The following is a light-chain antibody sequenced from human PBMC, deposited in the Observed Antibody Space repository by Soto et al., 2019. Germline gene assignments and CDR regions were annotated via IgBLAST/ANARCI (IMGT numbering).Light chain of an antibody. Sequence: AVQMTQSPSSLSASVGDRVIITCRASQGITNDLGWYQQKPGKAPKLLIYAASSLQSGVPSRFSGSGSGTDFTLTISSLQPEDFATYYCLQDYSYPYTFGQGTKLEIK. V-gene: IGKV1-6*01. CDR1: QGITND. CDR2: AAS. J-gene: IGKJ2*01. CDR3: LQDYSYPYT.